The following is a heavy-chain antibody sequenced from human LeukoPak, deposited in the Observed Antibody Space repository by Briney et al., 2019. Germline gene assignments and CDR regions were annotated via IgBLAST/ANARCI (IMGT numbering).Heavy chain of an antibody. Sequence: GGSLRLSCAASGFRVSDYYTTWIRQSPGKGLEWVAVVGNSDNHIDHADSVKGRFTISRDDARNSVYLQMTSLRVEDTAIYYGAREQWFRFDNWGQGALVTVSS. V-gene: IGHV3-11*01. D-gene: IGHD3-22*01. CDR2: VGNSDNHI. CDR1: GFRVSDYY. CDR3: AREQWFRFDN. J-gene: IGHJ4*02.